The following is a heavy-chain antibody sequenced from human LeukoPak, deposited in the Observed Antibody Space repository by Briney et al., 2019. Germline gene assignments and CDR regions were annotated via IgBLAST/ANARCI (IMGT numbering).Heavy chain of an antibody. D-gene: IGHD2-21*01. J-gene: IGHJ6*03. V-gene: IGHV3-21*01. CDR1: GFTSSVYS. Sequence: GGSLRLSCSVSGFTSSVYSMNWVRQAPGKGLEWVSSITSKSNYIYYADSVKGRFTISRDNAMNSVFLQLNSLRAEDSAVYYCTSGLIAIESDNNLYQYMDVWGKGTTVTVSS. CDR2: ITSKSNYI. CDR3: TSGLIAIESDNNLYQYMDV.